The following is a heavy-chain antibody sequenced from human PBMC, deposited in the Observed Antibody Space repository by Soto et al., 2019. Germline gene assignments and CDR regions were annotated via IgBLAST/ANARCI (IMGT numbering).Heavy chain of an antibody. J-gene: IGHJ4*02. Sequence: PGGSLRLSCAASGFTFSTYWMTWVRQAPGKGLEWVANIKQDGSDKYYADSVKGRFTISRDNSKNTLYLQMNSLRAEDTAVYYCASSSSWYVSVDYWGQGTLVTVSS. D-gene: IGHD6-13*01. CDR1: GFTFSTYW. CDR2: IKQDGSDK. V-gene: IGHV3-7*01. CDR3: ASSSSWYVSVDY.